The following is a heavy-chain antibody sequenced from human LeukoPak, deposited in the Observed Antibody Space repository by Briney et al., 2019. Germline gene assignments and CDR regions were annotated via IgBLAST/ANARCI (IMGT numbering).Heavy chain of an antibody. J-gene: IGHJ6*03. CDR2: IWYDGSNK. CDR3: AKDSSSWYWYYYYMGD. CDR1: GFTFSSYG. D-gene: IGHD6-13*01. Sequence: GRSLRLSCAASGFTFSSYGMHWVRQAPGKGLEWVAVIWYDGSNKYYADSVKGRFTISRDNSKNTLYLQMNSLRAEDTAVYYCAKDSSSWYWYYYYMGDWGKGTTVTVSS. V-gene: IGHV3-33*06.